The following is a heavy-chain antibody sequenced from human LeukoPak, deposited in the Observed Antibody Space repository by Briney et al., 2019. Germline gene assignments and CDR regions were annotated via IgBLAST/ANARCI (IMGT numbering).Heavy chain of an antibody. CDR2: INSDESSA. V-gene: IGHV3-74*01. CDR3: ARGWYQYYFDC. J-gene: IGHJ4*02. CDR1: GFTFSIYW. D-gene: IGHD2-15*01. Sequence: GGSLRLSCAASGFTFSIYWMHWVRQAPGKGLVWVSSINSDESSASYAGSVKGRFTISRDNAKNSLYLQMNSLRAEDTAVYYCARGWYQYYFDCWGQGTLVTVSS.